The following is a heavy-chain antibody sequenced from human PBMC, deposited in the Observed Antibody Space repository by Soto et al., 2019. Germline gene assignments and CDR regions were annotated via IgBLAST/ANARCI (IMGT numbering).Heavy chain of an antibody. CDR1: GFTFSSYA. CDR2: ISYDGSNI. V-gene: IGHV3-30-3*01. J-gene: IGHJ4*02. Sequence: GGSLRLSCAASGFTFSSYAMHWVRQAPGKGLEWVSVISYDGSNIYYADSVKGRFTISRDNSKNTLYLQMNSLRAEDTAVYYCARVFDYWGQGTLVTVSS. CDR3: ARVFDY.